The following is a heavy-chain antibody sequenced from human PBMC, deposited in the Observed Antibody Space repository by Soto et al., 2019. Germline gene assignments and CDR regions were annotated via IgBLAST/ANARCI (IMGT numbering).Heavy chain of an antibody. J-gene: IGHJ4*02. Sequence: EVQLLESGGGLVQPGGSLRLSCAASGFTFSSYAMNWVRQAPGKGLEWVSSISGSGGSSYYAGSVKGRFSISRDNSKNQVYLQMNRLRAEDTAVYYCAELRRHDYIWGSNRGHYFDYWGQGTLVTVSS. CDR3: AELRRHDYIWGSNRGHYFDY. CDR1: GFTFSSYA. D-gene: IGHD3-16*02. V-gene: IGHV3-23*01. CDR2: ISGSGGSS.